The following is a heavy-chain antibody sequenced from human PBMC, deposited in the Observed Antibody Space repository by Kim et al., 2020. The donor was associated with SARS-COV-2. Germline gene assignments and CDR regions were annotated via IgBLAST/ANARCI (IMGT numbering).Heavy chain of an antibody. D-gene: IGHD2-8*01. CDR3: AKDVGGLIDTAKIDQ. V-gene: IGHV3-23*01. CDR2: ISYNAAKT. Sequence: GGSLRLSCAASGFTFTSHAMSWVRQAPGKGLEWVSGISYNAAKTYYPDSVKGRFTISRDNSKNTVDLQINSLRDEDSAVYYCAKDVGGLIDTAKIDQWGQGTLVTVSS. CDR1: GFTFTSHA. J-gene: IGHJ4*02.